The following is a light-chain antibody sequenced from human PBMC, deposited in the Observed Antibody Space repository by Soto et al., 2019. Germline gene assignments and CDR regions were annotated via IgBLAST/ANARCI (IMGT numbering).Light chain of an antibody. J-gene: IGKJ1*01. CDR2: KAS. Sequence: DIQMTQSPTTLSASVGDRATITCRASQSISSWLAWYQQKPGKAPKLLIYKASSLESGVPSRFSGSGSGTEFTLTISSLQPDDFATYYCQQYNSYSWPFGQ. V-gene: IGKV1-5*03. CDR1: QSISSW. CDR3: QQYNSYSWP.